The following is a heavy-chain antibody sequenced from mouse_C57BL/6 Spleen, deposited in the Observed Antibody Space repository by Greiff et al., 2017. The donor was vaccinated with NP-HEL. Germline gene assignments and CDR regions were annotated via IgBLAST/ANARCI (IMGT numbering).Heavy chain of an antibody. CDR3: TRATTVVGNWYFDY. Sequence: VQLQQSGAELVRPGASVTLSCKASCYTFTDYEMHWVKQTPVHGLEWIGAIDPETGGTAYNQKFKGKAILTADKSSSTAYMELRSLTSEDSAVYYCTRATTVVGNWYFDYWGQGTTLTVSS. D-gene: IGHD1-1*01. CDR2: IDPETGGT. J-gene: IGHJ2*01. CDR1: CYTFTDYE. V-gene: IGHV1-15*01.